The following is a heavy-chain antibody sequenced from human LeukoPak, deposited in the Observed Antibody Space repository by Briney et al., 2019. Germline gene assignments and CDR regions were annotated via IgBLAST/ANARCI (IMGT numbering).Heavy chain of an antibody. J-gene: IGHJ3*02. CDR1: GGTFSSYA. D-gene: IGHD3-22*01. Sequence: ASVKVSCKASGGTFSSYAISWVRQAPGQGLEWMGIINPSGGSTSYAQKFQGRVTMTRDTSTSTVYMELSSLRSEDTAVYYCARSHNPYYYDSSGSRAFDIWGQGTMVTVSS. V-gene: IGHV1-46*01. CDR2: INPSGGST. CDR3: ARSHNPYYYDSSGSRAFDI.